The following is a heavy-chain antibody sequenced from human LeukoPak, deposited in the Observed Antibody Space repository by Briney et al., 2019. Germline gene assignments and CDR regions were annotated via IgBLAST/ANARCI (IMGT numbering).Heavy chain of an antibody. CDR1: GFSFSIHA. CDR3: AKDCLTGSYGYFDY. V-gene: IGHV3-23*01. Sequence: PGGSLRLSCAASGFSFSIHAMSWVRQAPGKGLEWVSTISGSGGDKYYADSVKGRFTISRDNSKNTLYLQMNSLRAEDTAVYYCAKDCLTGSYGYFDYWGLGALVTVSS. J-gene: IGHJ4*02. D-gene: IGHD3-10*01. CDR2: ISGSGGDK.